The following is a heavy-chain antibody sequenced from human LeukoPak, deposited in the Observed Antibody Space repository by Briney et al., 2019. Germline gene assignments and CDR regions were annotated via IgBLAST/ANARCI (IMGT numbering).Heavy chain of an antibody. Sequence: GSSVKVSFKASGGTFSSYGISWVRQAPGQGLEWMGRIIPIFGTANYAQNFQGRVTFTADKFTSTAYMEVSSLRSEDTAIYYCARTHYYDSSGYQGAGTYYYGMDVWGQGTTVTVSS. CDR2: IIPIFGTA. CDR1: GGTFSSYG. V-gene: IGHV1-69*06. D-gene: IGHD3-22*01. CDR3: ARTHYYDSSGYQGAGTYYYGMDV. J-gene: IGHJ6*02.